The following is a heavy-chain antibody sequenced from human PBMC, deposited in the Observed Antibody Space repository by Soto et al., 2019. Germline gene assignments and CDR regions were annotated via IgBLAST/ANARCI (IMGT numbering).Heavy chain of an antibody. J-gene: IGHJ4*02. CDR2: IYYTGHT. CDR1: GGYISSGGNY. CDR3: AREDINESFFDS. D-gene: IGHD2-8*01. V-gene: IGHV4-31*03. Sequence: QVQLQESGPGLVKPSQTLSLTCSVSGGYISSGGNYWSWIRQHPGKGLEWIGFIYYTGHTKYNAALKSRVNISGDMSQNQSSLTLTSVTAADTAVYYCAREDINESFFDSWGPGILVTVSS.